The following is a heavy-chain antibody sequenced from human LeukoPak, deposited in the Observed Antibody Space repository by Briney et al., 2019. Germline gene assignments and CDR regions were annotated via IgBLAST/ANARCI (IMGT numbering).Heavy chain of an antibody. D-gene: IGHD3-3*01. J-gene: IGHJ4*02. Sequence: SGPTLEKPTQTLTLTCTFSGFSLTTVGVGVGWFRQPPGKALEWLALIYWNGDKRYSPSLKSRFTITKDTSKNQVVLTMTNMDPVDTATYYCAHLDNAFDFWSLPGYWGQGTLVTVSS. V-gene: IGHV2-5*01. CDR3: AHLDNAFDFWSLPGY. CDR1: GFSLTTVGVG. CDR2: IYWNGDK.